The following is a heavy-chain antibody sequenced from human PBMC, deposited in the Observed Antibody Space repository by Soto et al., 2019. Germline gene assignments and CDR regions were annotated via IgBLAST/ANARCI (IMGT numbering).Heavy chain of an antibody. V-gene: IGHV3-23*01. CDR1: GFTFSSYA. CDR3: VLWPPYYFDY. CDR2: ISGSGGST. D-gene: IGHD3-10*01. Sequence: EVQLLESGGGLVQPGGSLRLSCAASGFTFSSYAMSWVRQAPGKGLEWVSAISGSGGSTYYADSVKGRFTISRDNSKNTLYLQMNSLGAEETAVYYCVLWPPYYFDYWGQGTLVTVAS. J-gene: IGHJ4*02.